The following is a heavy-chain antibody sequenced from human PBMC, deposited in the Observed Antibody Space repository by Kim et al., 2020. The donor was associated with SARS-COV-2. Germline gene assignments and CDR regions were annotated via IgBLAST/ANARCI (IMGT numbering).Heavy chain of an antibody. V-gene: IGHV3-15*01. J-gene: IGHJ4*02. CDR3: TTGTPFDD. Sequence: GGSLRLSCAASGLTFIDAWMSWVRQTPGKGLEWVGRIKSKTYGGTTDYAAPVKGRFTISRDDSKNTLYLQMSSLKIEDTAIYYCTTGTPFDDWGQGTLVT. CDR1: GLTFIDAW. CDR2: IKSKTYGGTT.